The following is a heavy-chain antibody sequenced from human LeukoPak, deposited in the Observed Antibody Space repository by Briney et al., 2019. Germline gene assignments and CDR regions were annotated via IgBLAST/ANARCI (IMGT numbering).Heavy chain of an antibody. V-gene: IGHV1-69*13. CDR1: GGSFSSYA. J-gene: IGHJ4*02. CDR2: IIPIFGTA. Sequence: SVKVSCKASGGSFSSYAISWVRQAPGQWLELMGGIIPIFGTANYAQKFQGRVTITADESTSTAYMELSSLRSEDTAVYYCARSRGCSYQGGFDYWGQGTLVTVSS. CDR3: ARSRGCSYQGGFDY. D-gene: IGHD5-18*01.